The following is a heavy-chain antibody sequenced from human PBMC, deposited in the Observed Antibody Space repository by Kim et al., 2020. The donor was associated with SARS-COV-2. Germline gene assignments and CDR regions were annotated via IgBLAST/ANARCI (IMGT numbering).Heavy chain of an antibody. J-gene: IGHJ4*02. CDR2: INHSGST. Sequence: SETLSLTCAVYGGSFSTYYWSWIRQPPGKGLEWIGEINHSGSTNYNPSLKSRVTISVDTSKNQFSLKLSSVTAADTAVYYCARVSSGFYRSYLGYFDYWGQGTLVTVSS. CDR1: GGSFSTYY. CDR3: ARVSSGFYRSYLGYFDY. V-gene: IGHV4-34*01. D-gene: IGHD3-22*01.